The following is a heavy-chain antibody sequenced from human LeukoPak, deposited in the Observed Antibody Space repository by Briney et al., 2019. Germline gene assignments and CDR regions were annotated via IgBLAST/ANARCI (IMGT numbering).Heavy chain of an antibody. CDR3: ARDMGGDPIYYFDY. V-gene: IGHV3-74*01. J-gene: IGHJ4*02. D-gene: IGHD4-17*01. CDR2: INSDGSST. CDR1: GFTFSSYW. Sequence: PGGSLRLSCAASGFTFSSYWMHCVRQAPGKGLVWVSRINSDGSSTSYADSVKGRFTISRDNAKNSLYLQMNSLRAEDTAVYYCARDMGGDPIYYFDYWGQGTPVTVSS.